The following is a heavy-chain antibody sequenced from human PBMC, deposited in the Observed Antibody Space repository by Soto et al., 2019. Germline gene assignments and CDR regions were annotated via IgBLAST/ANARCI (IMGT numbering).Heavy chain of an antibody. D-gene: IGHD4-17*01. V-gene: IGHV3-33*01. CDR2: IWYDGSNK. J-gene: IGHJ6*02. CDR1: GFTFSSYG. Sequence: GGSLRLSCAASGFTFSSYGMHWVRQAPGKGLEWVAVIWYDGSNKYYADSVKGRSTISRDNSKNTLYLQMNSLRAEDTAVYYCARDQIYGDYLYYYYGMDVWGQGTTVTVSS. CDR3: ARDQIYGDYLYYYYGMDV.